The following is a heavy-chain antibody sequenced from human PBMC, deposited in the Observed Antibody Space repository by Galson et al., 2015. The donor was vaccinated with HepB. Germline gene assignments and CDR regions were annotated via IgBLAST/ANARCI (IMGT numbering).Heavy chain of an antibody. D-gene: IGHD7-27*01. CDR1: GFMFKNYW. CDR3: ARPSGANRNFDD. J-gene: IGHJ4*02. CDR2: INADGREK. V-gene: IGHV3-7*03. Sequence: SLRLSCAASGFMFKNYWMTWVRQAPGKGLEWVSNINADGREKYYVDSVKGRFTISRDNPKKSLYLQMNSLRGEDPAVFYCARPSGANRNFDDWCQGTLVTVSS.